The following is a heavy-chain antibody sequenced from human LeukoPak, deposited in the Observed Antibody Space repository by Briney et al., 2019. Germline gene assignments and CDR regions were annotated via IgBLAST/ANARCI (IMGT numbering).Heavy chain of an antibody. J-gene: IGHJ3*02. Sequence: PSETLSLTCTVSGGSISNYYWSWIWQPPGKGLEWVGSIYYSGRTNYNPSLKSRVTISIDTSKNQFSLKLSSVTAADTAVYYCARDPSYYYGSGSYYEGDVFDIWGQGTMVTVSS. D-gene: IGHD3-10*01. CDR2: IYYSGRT. V-gene: IGHV4-59*13. CDR3: ARDPSYYYGSGSYYEGDVFDI. CDR1: GGSISNYY.